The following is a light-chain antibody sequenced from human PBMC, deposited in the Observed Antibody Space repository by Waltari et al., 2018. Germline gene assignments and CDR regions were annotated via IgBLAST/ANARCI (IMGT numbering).Light chain of an antibody. V-gene: IGLV2-18*02. CDR2: EVS. CDR3: SSYTSSSTFYV. CDR1: SSDVGSYNR. J-gene: IGLJ1*01. Sequence: QSALTQPPSVSGSPGQSVTISCTGTSSDVGSYNRVSWYQQPPGTAPKLMIYEVSNRPSGVPDRFAGSKSGNTASLTISGLQDEAEADYYCSSYTSSSTFYVFGTGTKVTVL.